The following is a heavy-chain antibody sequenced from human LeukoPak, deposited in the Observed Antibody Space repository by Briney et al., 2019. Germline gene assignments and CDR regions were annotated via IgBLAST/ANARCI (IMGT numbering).Heavy chain of an antibody. CDR1: GFTFSSYG. CDR3: AKVSSSKDAFDI. V-gene: IGHV3-30*18. Sequence: GGSLRLSCAASGFTFSSYGMHWVRQAPGKGLEWVAVISYDGSNKYYADSVKGRFTIYRDNSKNTLYLQMNSLRAEDTAVYYCAKVSSSKDAFDIWGQGTMVTVSS. D-gene: IGHD6-13*01. CDR2: ISYDGSNK. J-gene: IGHJ3*02.